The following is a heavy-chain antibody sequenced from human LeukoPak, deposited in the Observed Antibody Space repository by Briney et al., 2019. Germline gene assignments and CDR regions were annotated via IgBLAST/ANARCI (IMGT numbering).Heavy chain of an antibody. D-gene: IGHD5-24*01. J-gene: IGHJ4*02. V-gene: IGHV3-53*01. CDR2: IYSGGTT. Sequence: GGSPRLSCAASGLTVNSNYMNWVRQAPGKGLQWVSVIYSGGTTYYADSVKGRFTISRANSKNTLYLQMNSLRAEDTAVYYCARALLVRNGYNYSPNYFDYWGQGPLVTVSS. CDR1: GLTVNSNY. CDR3: ARALLVRNGYNYSPNYFDY.